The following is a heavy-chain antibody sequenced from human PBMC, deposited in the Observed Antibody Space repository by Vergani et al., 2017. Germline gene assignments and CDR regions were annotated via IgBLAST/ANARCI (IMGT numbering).Heavy chain of an antibody. V-gene: IGHV3-21*01. Sequence: EVQLVESGGGLVKPGGSLRLSCAASGFTFSSYSMNWVRQAPGKGLEWVSSISSSSSYIYYADSVKGRFTISRDNAKNSLYLQMNSLRAADTAVYYCARSLTIFGVSTDAFDIWGQGTMVTVSS. D-gene: IGHD3-3*01. CDR2: ISSSSSYI. J-gene: IGHJ3*02. CDR1: GFTFSSYS. CDR3: ARSLTIFGVSTDAFDI.